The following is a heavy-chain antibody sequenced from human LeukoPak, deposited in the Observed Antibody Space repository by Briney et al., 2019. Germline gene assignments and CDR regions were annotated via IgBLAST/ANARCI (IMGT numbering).Heavy chain of an antibody. Sequence: SGTLSLTCAVSGGSISSSNWWSWVRQPPGKGLEWIGEIYHSGSTNYNPSLKSRVTISVDKSKNQFSLKLSSVTAADTAVYYCARASVGVTTSDWCFDLWGRGTLVTVSS. CDR3: ARASVGVTTSDWCFDL. CDR2: IYHSGST. CDR1: GGSISSSNW. D-gene: IGHD4-17*01. J-gene: IGHJ2*01. V-gene: IGHV4-4*02.